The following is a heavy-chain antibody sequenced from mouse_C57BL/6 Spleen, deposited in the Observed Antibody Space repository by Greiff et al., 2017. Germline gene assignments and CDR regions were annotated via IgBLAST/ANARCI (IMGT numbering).Heavy chain of an antibody. D-gene: IGHD3-3*01. V-gene: IGHV3-6*01. Sequence: EVQLQESGPGLVKPSQSLSLTCSVTGYSITSGYYWNWIRQFPGNKLEWMGYISYDGSNNYNPSLKNRISITRDTSKNQFFLKLNSVTTEDTATYYCASGDVYYFDYWGQGTTLTVSS. J-gene: IGHJ2*01. CDR3: ASGDVYYFDY. CDR2: ISYDGSN. CDR1: GYSITSGYY.